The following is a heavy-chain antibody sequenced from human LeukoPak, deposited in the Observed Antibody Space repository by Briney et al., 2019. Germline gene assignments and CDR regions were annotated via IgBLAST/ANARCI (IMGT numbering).Heavy chain of an antibody. D-gene: IGHD3-10*01. V-gene: IGHV1-69*06. J-gene: IGHJ3*02. CDR1: GGTFSSYA. CDR2: IIPIFGTA. CDR3: ASDYYGSGSYYRGAFDI. Sequence: SVKVSCKASGGTFSSYAISWVRQAPGQGLEWMGGIIPIFGTANYAQKFQGRVTITADKSTSTAYMELSSLRSEDTAVYYCASDYYGSGSYYRGAFDIWGQGTMVTVSS.